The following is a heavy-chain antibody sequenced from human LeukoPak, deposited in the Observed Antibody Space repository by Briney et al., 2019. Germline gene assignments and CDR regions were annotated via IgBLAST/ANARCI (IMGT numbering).Heavy chain of an antibody. J-gene: IGHJ6*02. CDR3: GRYSSGYPPYYYGMDV. Sequence: PGESLQISCKGSGYTFTSYWIGWVRQMPGKGLEWMGIIYPGDSDTRHSPSFQGQVTISADKSISTAYLQWSSLKASDTAVYYCGRYSSGYPPYYYGMDVWGQGTTVTVSS. CDR1: GYTFTSYW. CDR2: IYPGDSDT. V-gene: IGHV5-51*01. D-gene: IGHD3-22*01.